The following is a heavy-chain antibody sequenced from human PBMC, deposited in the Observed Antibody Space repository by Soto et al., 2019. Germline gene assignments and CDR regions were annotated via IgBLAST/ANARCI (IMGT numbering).Heavy chain of an antibody. V-gene: IGHV4-59*01. Sequence: PSETLSLTCTVSGGSIGSYYWSWIRQPPGKGLEWIGYIYYSGSTNYNPSLKSRVTISVDTSKNQFSLKLSSVTAADTAVYYCARDYYSGYDSWGQGTLVTVSS. CDR2: IYYSGST. D-gene: IGHD5-12*01. CDR3: ARDYYSGYDS. CDR1: GGSIGSYY. J-gene: IGHJ5*02.